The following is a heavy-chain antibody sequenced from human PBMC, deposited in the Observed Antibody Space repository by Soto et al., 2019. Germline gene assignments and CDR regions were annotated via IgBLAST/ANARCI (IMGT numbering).Heavy chain of an antibody. V-gene: IGHV3-23*01. CDR3: AKDYGGNRVRDTRFDY. CDR2: ISGSGGST. D-gene: IGHD4-17*01. CDR1: GFTFSSYA. J-gene: IGHJ4*02. Sequence: GGSLRLSCAASGFTFSSYAMSWVRQAPGKGLEWVSAISGSGGSTYYADSVKGRFTISRDNSKNTLYLQMNSLRAEDTAVYYCAKDYGGNRVRDTRFDYWGQGTLGTVSS.